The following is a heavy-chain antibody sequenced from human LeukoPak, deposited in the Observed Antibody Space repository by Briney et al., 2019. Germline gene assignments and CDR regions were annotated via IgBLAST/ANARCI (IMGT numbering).Heavy chain of an antibody. Sequence: ASVKVSCKASGYTFTGYYMHWVRQAPGQGLEWMGWINPNSGGTNYAQKLQGRVTMTADTSTSTAYMELRSLRSDDTAVYYCARDLVVAAAGHFDYWGQGTLVTVSS. CDR2: INPNSGGT. CDR3: ARDLVVAAAGHFDY. V-gene: IGHV1-2*02. J-gene: IGHJ4*02. CDR1: GYTFTGYY. D-gene: IGHD6-13*01.